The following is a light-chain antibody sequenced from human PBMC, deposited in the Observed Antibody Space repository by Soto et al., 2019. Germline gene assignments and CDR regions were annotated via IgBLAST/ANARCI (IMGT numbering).Light chain of an antibody. J-gene: IGKJ1*01. CDR3: LQHNSYPPT. CDR2: EAS. Sequence: EIHMTQSPSTLCASVGDRVTIXCRASQNINSWLGWYQQISGKAHKLLISEASTLEGGGPSRFGGSGSGTEFTRTISSLQPEDFATYYGLQHNSYPPTFGQGTKVDIK. CDR1: QNINSW. V-gene: IGKV1-5*03.